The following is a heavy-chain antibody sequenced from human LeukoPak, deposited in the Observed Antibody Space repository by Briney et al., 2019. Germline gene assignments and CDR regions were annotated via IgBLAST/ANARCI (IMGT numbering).Heavy chain of an antibody. Sequence: GGSLRLSCAASGFTFRRCWMSWVRQVPGKGMEWVANIKHDESEKHYVDSVKGRFTISRDNVKNSLFLQMNSLRVEDTAVYYCARIGESWGDYFDSWGQGVLVTVSS. CDR1: GFTFRRCW. CDR2: IKHDESEK. V-gene: IGHV3-7*03. J-gene: IGHJ4*02. D-gene: IGHD3-16*01. CDR3: ARIGESWGDYFDS.